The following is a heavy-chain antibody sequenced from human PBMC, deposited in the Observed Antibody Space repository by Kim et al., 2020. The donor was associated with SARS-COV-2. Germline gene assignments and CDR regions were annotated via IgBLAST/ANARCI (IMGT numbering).Heavy chain of an antibody. CDR3: ARDPATDTIFGVVIIRGFQFDY. V-gene: IGHV7-4-1*02. D-gene: IGHD3-3*01. CDR1: GYTFTSYA. CDR2: INTNTGNP. Sequence: ASVKVSCKASGYTFTSYALNWVRQAPGQGLEWMGWINTNTGNPTYAQGFTGRFVFSLDTSVSTAYLQISSLKAEDTAVYFCARDPATDTIFGVVIIRGFQFDYWGQGTLVTVSS. J-gene: IGHJ4*02.